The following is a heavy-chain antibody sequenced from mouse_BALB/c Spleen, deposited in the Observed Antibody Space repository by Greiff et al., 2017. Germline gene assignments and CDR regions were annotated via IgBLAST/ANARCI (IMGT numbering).Heavy chain of an antibody. J-gene: IGHJ4*01. CDR2: IRNKANGYTT. CDR1: GFTFTDYY. V-gene: IGHV7-3*02. Sequence: EVQVVESGGGLVQPGGSLRLSCATSGFTFTDYYMSWVRQPPGKALEWLGFIRNKANGYTTEYSASVKGRFTISRDNSQSILYLQMNTLRAEDSATYYCARESYYRYDVAMDYWGQGTSVTVSS. D-gene: IGHD2-14*01. CDR3: ARESYYRYDVAMDY.